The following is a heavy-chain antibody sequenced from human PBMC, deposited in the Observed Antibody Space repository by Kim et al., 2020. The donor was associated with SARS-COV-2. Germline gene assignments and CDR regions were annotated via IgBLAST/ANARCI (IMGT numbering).Heavy chain of an antibody. CDR2: TA. Sequence: TATNAQKCKGRVTITADDSTSTAYMELSSLRSEDTAVYYCASAAAGFWFDPWGQGTLVTVSS. CDR3: ASAAAGFWFDP. J-gene: IGHJ5*02. V-gene: IGHV1-69*01. D-gene: IGHD6-13*01.